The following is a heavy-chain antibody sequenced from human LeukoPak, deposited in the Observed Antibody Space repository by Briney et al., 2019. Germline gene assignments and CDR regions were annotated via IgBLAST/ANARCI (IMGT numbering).Heavy chain of an antibody. CDR3: AKDSLLLWFGELSSIFDY. Sequence: GGSLRLSCAASGFTFSSYGMHWVRQAPGKGLEWVAFIRYDGSNKYYADSVKGRFTIPRDNSKNTLYLQMNSLRAEDTAVYYCAKDSLLLWFGELSSIFDYWGQGTLVTVSS. CDR2: IRYDGSNK. D-gene: IGHD3-10*01. CDR1: GFTFSSYG. J-gene: IGHJ4*02. V-gene: IGHV3-30*02.